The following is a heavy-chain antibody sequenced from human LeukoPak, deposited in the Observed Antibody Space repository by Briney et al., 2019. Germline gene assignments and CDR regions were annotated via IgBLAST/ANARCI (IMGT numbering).Heavy chain of an antibody. CDR1: DGSFSSYY. V-gene: IGHV4-59*01. J-gene: IGHJ4*02. CDR3: ARGYCTSISCVIAY. D-gene: IGHD2-2*01. Sequence: SETLSLTCTVSDGSFSSYYGSWSRQPPGKGREWSGYIFDRGSPSYNPSLKSRVTMSVDTSKNQFSLKLRSVTAADTAVYSCARGYCTSISCVIAYWGQGTLVTVSS. CDR2: IFDRGSP.